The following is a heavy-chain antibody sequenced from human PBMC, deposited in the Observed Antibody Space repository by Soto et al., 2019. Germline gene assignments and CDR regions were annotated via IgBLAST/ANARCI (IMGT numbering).Heavy chain of an antibody. D-gene: IGHD6-19*01. V-gene: IGHV3-23*01. Sequence: EVQLLESGGGLVQPGGSLRLSCAASGFTFSSCAMSWVRQAPGKGLEWVSAISGSGGNTYYADSVKGRFTISRDNSKNTLYLQMNSLRAEDTAVYYCAKLSGEGGSGWSTLFDYWGQGTLVTVSS. J-gene: IGHJ4*02. CDR1: GFTFSSCA. CDR2: ISGSGGNT. CDR3: AKLSGEGGSGWSTLFDY.